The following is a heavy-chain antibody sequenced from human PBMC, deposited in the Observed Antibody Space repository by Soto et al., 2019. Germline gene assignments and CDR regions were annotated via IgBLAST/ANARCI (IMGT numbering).Heavy chain of an antibody. CDR1: GGTFSSYA. D-gene: IGHD3-22*01. CDR2: IIPIFGTA. V-gene: IGHV1-69*12. CDR3: ASHRGWNYYYGMDV. Sequence: QVQLVQSGAEVKKPGSSVKVSCKASGGTFSSYAISWVRQAPGQGLEWMGGIIPIFGTANYAQKFQGRVTITADESTSRASMELSTLRSEDTAVYYCASHRGWNYYYGMDVWGQGTTVSVSS. J-gene: IGHJ6*02.